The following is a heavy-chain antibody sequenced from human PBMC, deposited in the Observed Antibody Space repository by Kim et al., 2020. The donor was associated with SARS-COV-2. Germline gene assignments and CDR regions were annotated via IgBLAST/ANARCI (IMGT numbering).Heavy chain of an antibody. J-gene: IGHJ5*02. CDR1: GFTFSDYY. Sequence: GGSLRLSGAASGFTFSDYYMIWIRQAPGKVLEWVAYINSDGTSIKYADSVNGRFAISRDNGKQSLSLQMSSLTPDDTAVYYCVREPASWGQGTLVTVSS. V-gene: IGHV3-11*01. CDR2: INSDGTSI. CDR3: VREPAS.